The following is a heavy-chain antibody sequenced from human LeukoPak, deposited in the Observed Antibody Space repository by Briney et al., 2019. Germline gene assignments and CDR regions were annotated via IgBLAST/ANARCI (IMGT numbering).Heavy chain of an antibody. V-gene: IGHV3-33*06. CDR2: LWYDGNNR. D-gene: IGHD3-16*01. J-gene: IGHJ4*02. CDR3: AKDLGREVSDSSVDY. Sequence: PGGSLRLSCAASGFTFSSYDMHWVRQAPGKGLEWVAVLWYDGNNRYYADSVKGRFTISRDNSKNTLYLQMNSLRAEDTAVYYCAKDLGREVSDSSVDYWGQGTLVTVSS. CDR1: GFTFSSYD.